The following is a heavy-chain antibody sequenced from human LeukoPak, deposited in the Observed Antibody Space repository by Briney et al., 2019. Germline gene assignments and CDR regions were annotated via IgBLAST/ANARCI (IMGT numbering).Heavy chain of an antibody. CDR3: AREVARITVVFGWFDP. D-gene: IGHD3-10*01. CDR2: INHSGST. V-gene: IGHV4-34*01. J-gene: IGHJ5*02. CDR1: GGSFSGYY. Sequence: PSETLSLTCAVYGGSFSGYYWSWIRQPPGKGLEWIGEINHSGSTNYNPSLKSRVTISVDTSKNQFSLKLSSVTAADTAVYYCAREVARITVVFGWFDPWGQGTLVTVSS.